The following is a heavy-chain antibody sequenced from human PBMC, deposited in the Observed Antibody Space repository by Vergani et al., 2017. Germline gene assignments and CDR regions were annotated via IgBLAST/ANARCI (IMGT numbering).Heavy chain of an antibody. CDR3: AKDLGTSSGGGWFDP. J-gene: IGHJ5*02. CDR2: ISGRGDST. CDR1: GFTFSSYA. V-gene: IGHV3-23*01. Sequence: EVQLLESGGGLVQPGGSLRLSCVASGFTFSSYAMGWVRQAPGKGLEWVSFISGRGDSTYYADSVQGRFTISRDNSKNTLDLQMNRLRAEDTAVYYCAKDLGTSSGGGWFDPWGQGTLVTVSS. D-gene: IGHD6-6*01.